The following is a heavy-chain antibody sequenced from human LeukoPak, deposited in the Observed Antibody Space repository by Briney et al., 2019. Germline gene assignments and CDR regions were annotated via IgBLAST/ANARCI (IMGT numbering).Heavy chain of an antibody. CDR2: ISAYNGNT. CDR1: GYTFTSYG. J-gene: IGHJ5*02. CDR3: ARDRIFGVVIKYNWFDP. V-gene: IGHV1-18*01. D-gene: IGHD3-3*02. Sequence: ASVKVSCKASGYTFTSYGISWVRQAPGQGLEWMGWISAYNGNTNYAQKLQGRVTMTTDTFTSTAYMELRSLRSDDTAVYYCARDRIFGVVIKYNWFDPWGQGTLVTVSS.